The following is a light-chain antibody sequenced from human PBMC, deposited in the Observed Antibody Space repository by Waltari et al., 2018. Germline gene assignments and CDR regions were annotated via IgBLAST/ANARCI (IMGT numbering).Light chain of an antibody. J-gene: IGKJ3*01. V-gene: IGKV1-39*01. CDR2: GAS. CDR3: QQSYSTPRT. Sequence: DIQLTQSPPSLSASVADRVTITCRASQRISMFLNWYQQKPGKAPNLLIYGASSLQRGVPSRFSGSGSGTDFTLTISSLQPEDFATYYCQQSYSTPRTFGPGTKVDIK. CDR1: QRISMF.